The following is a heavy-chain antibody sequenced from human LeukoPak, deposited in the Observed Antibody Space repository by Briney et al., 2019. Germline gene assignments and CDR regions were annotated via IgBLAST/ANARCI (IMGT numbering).Heavy chain of an antibody. CDR2: ISSNGGST. CDR3: ARAGTVTTIPPSY. CDR1: GFTFSSYA. J-gene: IGHJ4*02. Sequence: PGGSLRLSCAASGFTFSSYAMHWVRQAPGKGLEYVSAISSNGGSTYYANSVKGRFTISRDNSKNTLYLQMGSLRAEDMAVYYCARAGTVTTIPPSYWGQGTLVTVSS. V-gene: IGHV3-64*01. D-gene: IGHD4-17*01.